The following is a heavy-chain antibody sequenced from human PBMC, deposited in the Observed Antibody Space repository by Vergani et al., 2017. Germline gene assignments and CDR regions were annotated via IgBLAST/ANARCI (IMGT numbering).Heavy chain of an antibody. CDR2: ISYDGSNK. V-gene: IGHV3-30*03. CDR3: ARGTTAYIDY. Sequence: QMHLVESGGGVVQPGRSLRLSCEGSGFTFSSYGMHWVRQAPGKGLEWVAVISYDGSNKYYADSVKGRFTISRDNSKNTLYLQMNSLRAEDTAVYYCARGTTAYIDYWGQGTLVTVSS. J-gene: IGHJ4*02. D-gene: IGHD4-11*01. CDR1: GFTFSSYG.